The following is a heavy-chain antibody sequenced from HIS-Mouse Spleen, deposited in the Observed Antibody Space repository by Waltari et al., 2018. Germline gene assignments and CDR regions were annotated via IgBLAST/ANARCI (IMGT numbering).Heavy chain of an antibody. Sequence: QVPLVQSGAEVKKPWASVKVSCTVSGYSFTTYAINFARTPHRPGPRWVGQATGQGLEWMGWRNPNSGNTGYAQKFQGRVTMTRNTSISTAYMELSSLRSEDTAVYYCARECSMIKDYWGQGTLVTVSS. CDR2: RNPNSGNT. V-gene: IGHV1-8*01. D-gene: IGHD3-16*01. J-gene: IGHJ4*02. CDR1: GYSFTTYA. CDR3: ARECSMIKDY.